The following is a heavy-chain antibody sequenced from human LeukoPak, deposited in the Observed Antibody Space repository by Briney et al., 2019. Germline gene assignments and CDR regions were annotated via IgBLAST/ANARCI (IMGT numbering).Heavy chain of an antibody. CDR2: IYSGGST. D-gene: IGHD6-19*01. CDR3: ATAVAGKPLYFDY. V-gene: IGHV3-53*01. J-gene: IGHJ4*02. CDR1: GFTVSSNY. Sequence: PGGSLRLSCAASGFTVSSNYMSWVRQAPGKGLEWVSVIYSGGSTYYADSVKGRFTISRDNSKNTLYLQMNSLRAEDTAVYYCATAVAGKPLYFDYWGQGTLVTVSS.